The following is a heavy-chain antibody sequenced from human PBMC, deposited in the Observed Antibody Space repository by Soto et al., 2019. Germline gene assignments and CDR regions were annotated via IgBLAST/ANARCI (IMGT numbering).Heavy chain of an antibody. Sequence: EVQLLESGGGLVQPGGSLRLSCAASGFTFSSYAMSWVRQAPGKGLEWVSTISGSDGSTYYADSVKGRFTISRVNSKNTLYLQMNSLRDEDTAVYYCAKEYSSGWYYFDYWGQGTLVTVSS. CDR3: AKEYSSGWYYFDY. D-gene: IGHD6-19*01. CDR1: GFTFSSYA. CDR2: ISGSDGST. J-gene: IGHJ4*02. V-gene: IGHV3-23*01.